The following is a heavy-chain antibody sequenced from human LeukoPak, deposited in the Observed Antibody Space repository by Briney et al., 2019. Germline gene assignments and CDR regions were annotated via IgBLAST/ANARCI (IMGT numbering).Heavy chain of an antibody. J-gene: IGHJ5*02. V-gene: IGHV1-8*01. CDR3: ASAPPSSSWYSWFDP. Sequence: ASVKVSCKASGYTFTSYDINWVRQATGQGLEWMGWMNPNSGDTGYPQKFQGRVTMTRDTSITTAYMELSSLRSEDTAVYYCASAPPSSSWYSWFDPWGQGTLVTVSS. CDR1: GYTFTSYD. CDR2: MNPNSGDT. D-gene: IGHD6-13*01.